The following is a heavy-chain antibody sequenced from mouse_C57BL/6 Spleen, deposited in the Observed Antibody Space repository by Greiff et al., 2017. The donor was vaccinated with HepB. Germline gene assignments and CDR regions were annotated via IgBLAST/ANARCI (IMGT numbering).Heavy chain of an antibody. CDR3: AGLVEFCFDY. CDR1: GYTFTSYW. J-gene: IGHJ2*01. Sequence: QVQLQQPGAELVKPGASVKLSCKASGYTFTSYWMQWVKQRPGQGLEWIGEIDPSDSYTNYNQKFKGKATLTVDTSSSTAYMQLSSLTSEESAVYYCAGLVEFCFDYWGQGTTLTVSS. CDR2: IDPSDSYT. D-gene: IGHD2-2*01. V-gene: IGHV1-50*01.